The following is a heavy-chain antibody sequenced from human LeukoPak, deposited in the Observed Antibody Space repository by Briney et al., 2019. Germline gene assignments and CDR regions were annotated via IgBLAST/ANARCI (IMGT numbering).Heavy chain of an antibody. CDR3: ARGHGYYDILTGYYDY. V-gene: IGHV3-33*01. CDR1: GFTFSSYG. J-gene: IGHJ4*02. D-gene: IGHD3-9*01. CDR2: IWYDGSNK. Sequence: PGRSLRLSCAASGFTFSSYGMPWVRQAPGKGLEWVAVIWYDGSNKYYADSVKGRFTISRDNSKNTLYLQMNSLGAEDTAVYYCARGHGYYDILTGYYDYWGQGTLVTVSS.